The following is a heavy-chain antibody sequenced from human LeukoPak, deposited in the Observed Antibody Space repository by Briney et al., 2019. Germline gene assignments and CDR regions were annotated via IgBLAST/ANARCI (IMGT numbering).Heavy chain of an antibody. CDR2: IYYSGST. CDR3: VRSYDGSGYPAGFDY. J-gene: IGHJ4*02. D-gene: IGHD3-22*01. V-gene: IGHV4-59*08. Sequence: SETLSLTCTVSGGSISSYYWSWIRQPPGKGLEWIGYIYYSGSTNYNPSLKSRVTISVDTSKNQFSLKLSSVTAADTAVYYCVRSYDGSGYPAGFDYWGQGTLVTVSS. CDR1: GGSISSYY.